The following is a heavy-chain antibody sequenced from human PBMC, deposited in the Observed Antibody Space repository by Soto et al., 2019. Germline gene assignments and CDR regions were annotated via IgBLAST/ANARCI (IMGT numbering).Heavy chain of an antibody. V-gene: IGHV1-8*02. Sequence: ASVKVSCKASGYTFTGYYMHWVRQAPGQGLEWMGWMNPNSGNTSYAQKFQGRVTMTRNTSISTAYMELSSLRSEDTAVYYCARGLGDIVVVPAARDNWFDPWGQGTLVTVSS. CDR1: GYTFTGYY. J-gene: IGHJ5*02. CDR3: ARGLGDIVVVPAARDNWFDP. D-gene: IGHD2-2*01. CDR2: MNPNSGNT.